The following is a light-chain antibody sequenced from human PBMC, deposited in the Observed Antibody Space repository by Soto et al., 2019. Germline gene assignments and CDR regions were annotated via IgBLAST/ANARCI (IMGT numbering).Light chain of an antibody. CDR2: GTS. CDR3: QYYGSPSWP. V-gene: IGKV3-20*01. CDR1: QSVPRNY. Sequence: EIVLTESPGTLSFSPGERATLSCRASQSVPRNYLAWYHQRPRQAPRLLIFGTSNRATGIPDKFSGSGSGTDFTLTITRLEPDDFAKYDCQYYGSPSWPFSQGTKVEI. J-gene: IGKJ1*01.